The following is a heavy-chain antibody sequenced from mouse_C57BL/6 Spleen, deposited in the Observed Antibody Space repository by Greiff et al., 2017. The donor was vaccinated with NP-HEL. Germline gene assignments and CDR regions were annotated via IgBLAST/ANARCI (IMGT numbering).Heavy chain of an antibody. J-gene: IGHJ2*01. CDR3: APIRGFDY. CDR1: GYTFTSYW. V-gene: IGHV1-59*01. Sequence: QVQLQQPGAELVRPGTSVKLSCKASGYTFTSYWMHWVKQRPGQGLEWIGVIDPSDSYTNYNQKFKGKATLTVDTSSSTAYMQLSSLTSEDSAVYYCAPIRGFDYWGQGTTLTVSS. CDR2: IDPSDSYT. D-gene: IGHD1-1*01.